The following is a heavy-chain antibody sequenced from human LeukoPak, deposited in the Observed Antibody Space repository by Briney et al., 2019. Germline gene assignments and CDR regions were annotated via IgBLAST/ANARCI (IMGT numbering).Heavy chain of an antibody. J-gene: IGHJ5*02. D-gene: IGHD1-7*01. V-gene: IGHV3-33*01. CDR2: IWYDGSNK. CDR1: GFTFSTYG. CDR3: ASNWNYVSGDWFDP. Sequence: SGGSLRLSCAASGFTFSTYGMHWVRQAPGKGLGWVAVIWYDGSNKYYADSVKGRFTISRDNSKNTLYLQMNSLRAEDTAVYYCASNWNYVSGDWFDPWGQGTLVTVSS.